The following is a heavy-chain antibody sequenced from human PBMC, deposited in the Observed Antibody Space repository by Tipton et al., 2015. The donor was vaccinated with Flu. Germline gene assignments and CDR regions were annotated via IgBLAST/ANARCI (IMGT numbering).Heavy chain of an antibody. Sequence: GSLRLSCAASGFTFSGSDMHWVRQASGKGLEWVGRIRSKPKSYATAYAASVKGRFTISRDDSKSTAYLQMNSLKTEDTAVYYCTRTPDSGGYPMPLDVWGQGTTVTVSS. CDR2: IRSKPKSYAT. CDR3: TRTPDSGGYPMPLDV. J-gene: IGHJ6*02. CDR1: GFTFSGSD. D-gene: IGHD3-22*01. V-gene: IGHV3-73*01.